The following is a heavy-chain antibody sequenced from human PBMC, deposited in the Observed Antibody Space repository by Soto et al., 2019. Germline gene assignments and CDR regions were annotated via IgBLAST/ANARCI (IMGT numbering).Heavy chain of an antibody. J-gene: IGHJ4*02. D-gene: IGHD3-16*01. V-gene: IGHV3-21*01. CDR2: FSSSSSYI. CDR1: GFTFSSYS. CDR3: ARDPTYYDYVWGSSYFDY. Sequence: GGSLRLSCAASGFTFSSYSMNWVRQAPGKGLEWVSSFSSSSSYIYYADSVKGRFTISRDNAKNSLYLQMNSLRAEDTAVYYCARDPTYYDYVWGSSYFDYWGQGTLVTVSS.